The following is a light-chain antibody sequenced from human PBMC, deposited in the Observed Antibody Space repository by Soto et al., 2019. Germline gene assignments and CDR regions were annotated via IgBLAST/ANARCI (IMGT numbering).Light chain of an antibody. Sequence: QSALTQPPSASGSPGQSITFSCAGTSGDLGLYNYVSWFQQHPGKAPKLIIFEVNKRPSGVPDRFSGSKSGNTASLTASGLQADDEAQYYCSSYAGSNTLIFGGGTKLTVL. CDR2: EVN. J-gene: IGLJ2*01. CDR1: SGDLGLYNY. V-gene: IGLV2-8*01. CDR3: SSYAGSNTLI.